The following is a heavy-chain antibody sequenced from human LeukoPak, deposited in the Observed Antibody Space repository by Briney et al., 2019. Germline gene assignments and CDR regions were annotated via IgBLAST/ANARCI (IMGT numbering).Heavy chain of an antibody. Sequence: GGSLRLSCAASGFTVSSNYMSWVRQAPGKGLEWVSIISSGSSAIFSADALKGRFTISRDDAKNLLYLDMNSLRAEDTAVYYCARHMVRGVFDYWGQGTLVTVSS. J-gene: IGHJ4*02. CDR1: GFTVSSNY. D-gene: IGHD3-10*01. V-gene: IGHV3-21*01. CDR3: ARHMVRGVFDY. CDR2: ISSGSSAI.